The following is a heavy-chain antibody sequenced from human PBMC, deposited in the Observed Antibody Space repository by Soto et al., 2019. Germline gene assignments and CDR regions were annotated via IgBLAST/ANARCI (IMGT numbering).Heavy chain of an antibody. CDR1: GECLTRYS. J-gene: IGHJ4*02. Sequence: PSETISVTCAVSGECLTRYSWKCFRQPPGKGLESIGYLYYGRSANYNPSLKSRVTLSVDTSTNQCSLTLSSMTAADTAVYYCALRSMAVVPEYWGQGTLVTVS. V-gene: IGHV4-59*01. D-gene: IGHD3-22*01. CDR2: LYYGRSA. CDR3: ALRSMAVVPEY.